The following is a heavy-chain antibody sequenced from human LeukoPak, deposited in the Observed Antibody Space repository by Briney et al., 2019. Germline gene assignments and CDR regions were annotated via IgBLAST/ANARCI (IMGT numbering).Heavy chain of an antibody. J-gene: IGHJ4*02. Sequence: PSETLSLTCTVSGGSISSSSYYWGWIRQPPGKGLERIGSIYYSGSTYYNPSLKSRVTISVDTSKNQFSLKLSSVTAADTAVYYCASPNIVVVPAAMSFRFDYWGQGTLVTVSS. CDR2: IYYSGST. D-gene: IGHD2-2*01. V-gene: IGHV4-39*01. CDR1: GGSISSSSYY. CDR3: ASPNIVVVPAAMSFRFDY.